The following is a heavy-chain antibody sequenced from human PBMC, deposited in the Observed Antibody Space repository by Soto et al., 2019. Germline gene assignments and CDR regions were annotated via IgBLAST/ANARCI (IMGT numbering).Heavy chain of an antibody. CDR1: GGSITSDYYC. J-gene: IGHJ4*02. CDR3: VRPLYV. Sequence: SETLSLTCSVSGGSITSDYYCWGWVRQPPGKGLEWIGSLYYNGSTYCNPSLKARLTISGDTSKNQFSLKMTSVTAADTAVYYCVRPLYVWGQGTLVTVSS. V-gene: IGHV4-39*01. D-gene: IGHD2-8*01. CDR2: LYYNGST.